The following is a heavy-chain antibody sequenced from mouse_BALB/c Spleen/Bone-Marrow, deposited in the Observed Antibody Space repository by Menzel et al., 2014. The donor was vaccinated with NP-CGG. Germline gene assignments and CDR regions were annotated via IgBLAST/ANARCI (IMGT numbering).Heavy chain of an antibody. CDR3: ARQGYYGYSDY. CDR2: INPDSSTI. CDR1: GFDFSRYW. V-gene: IGHV4-1*02. Sequence: EVHLVESGGGLVQPGGSLKLSCAASGFDFSRYWMSWVRQAPGKGLEWIGEINPDSSTINYTPSLKDKFIISRDNAKNTLYLQMRKARSEDTALYYCARQGYYGYSDYWGQGTTLTVSS. D-gene: IGHD1-2*01. J-gene: IGHJ2*01.